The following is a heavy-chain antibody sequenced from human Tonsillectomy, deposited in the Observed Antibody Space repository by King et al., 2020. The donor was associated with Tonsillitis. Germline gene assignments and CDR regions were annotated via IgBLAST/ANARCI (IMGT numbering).Heavy chain of an antibody. CDR2: INPSGGST. CDR1: GYTFINYY. J-gene: IGHJ3*02. Sequence: QLVQSGAEVKKPGASVKVSCKASGYTFINYYMHWVRQAPGQGLEGMGIINPSGGSTSYAQKFQGRVTVTRDTSTSTVYMELGSLRSEDTAVYYCARSLVGVDDTFDIWGQGTMVTVSS. D-gene: IGHD1-26*01. CDR3: ARSLVGVDDTFDI. V-gene: IGHV1-46*03.